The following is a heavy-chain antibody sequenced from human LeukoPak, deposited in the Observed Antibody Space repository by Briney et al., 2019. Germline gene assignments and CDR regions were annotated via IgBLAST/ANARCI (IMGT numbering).Heavy chain of an antibody. D-gene: IGHD1-14*01. V-gene: IGHV4-39*01. CDR1: GGSISSSSYY. J-gene: IGHJ5*02. Sequence: PSETLSLTCTVSGGSISSSSYYWGWIRQPPGKGLEWIGSIYYSGSTYYNPSLKSRVTISVDTSKNQFSLKLSSVTAADTAVYYCARGGIRNLKRFDPWGQGTLVTVSS. CDR2: IYYSGST. CDR3: ARGGIRNLKRFDP.